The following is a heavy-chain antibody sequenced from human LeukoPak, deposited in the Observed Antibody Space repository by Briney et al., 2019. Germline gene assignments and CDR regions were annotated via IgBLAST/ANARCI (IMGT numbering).Heavy chain of an antibody. CDR3: ARVRRRRVVPAAIGAFDI. V-gene: IGHV4-4*07. CDR1: GGSISSYY. CDR2: IYTSGST. D-gene: IGHD2-2*01. J-gene: IGHJ3*02. Sequence: SETLSLTXTVSGGSISSYYWSWIRQPAGKGLEWIGRIYTSGSTNYNPSLKSRVTMSVDTSKNQFSLKLSSVTAADTAVYYCARVRRRRVVPAAIGAFDIWGQGTMVTVSS.